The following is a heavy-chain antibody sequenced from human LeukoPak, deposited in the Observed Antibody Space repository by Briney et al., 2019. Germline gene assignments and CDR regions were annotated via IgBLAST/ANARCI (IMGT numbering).Heavy chain of an antibody. D-gene: IGHD2-15*01. V-gene: IGHV1-2*02. CDR2: INPDSGGT. CDR3: MRSVGSTNWYAY. J-gene: IGHJ5*01. CDR1: GYTFTGYY. Sequence: ASVKVSCKASGYTFTGYYMHWVRQAPGQGLEWMGWINPDSGGTNYARNFQGRVTMTRDTSISTAYMELNNLRSDDAAVYYCMRSVGSTNWYAYWGQGTHVIVSS.